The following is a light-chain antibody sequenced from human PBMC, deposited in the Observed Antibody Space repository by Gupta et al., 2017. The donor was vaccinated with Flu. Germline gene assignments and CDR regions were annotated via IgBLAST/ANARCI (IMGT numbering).Light chain of an antibody. J-gene: IGKJ1*01. CDR1: QSLGGW. CDR2: KAS. Sequence: DIHLTPSPSTLSASVGDRVTITCRASQSLGGWLAWYQQKPGKVPKRLIYKASTLQSGVPSRFSGSGSGTEFTLTIGSLQPDDFATYCCQQDNNSPWTFGRGTKVEIK. V-gene: IGKV1-5*03. CDR3: QQDNNSPWT.